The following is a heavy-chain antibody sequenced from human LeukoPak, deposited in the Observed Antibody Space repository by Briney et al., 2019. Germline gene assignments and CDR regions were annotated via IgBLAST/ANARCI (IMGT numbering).Heavy chain of an antibody. J-gene: IGHJ4*02. CDR3: ASARGPYGDYAGGYFDY. D-gene: IGHD4-17*01. CDR2: ISSSGSTI. V-gene: IGHV3-48*03. CDR1: GFTFSSYE. Sequence: PGGSLRLSCAASGFTFSSYEMNWVRQAPGKGMEWVSYISSSGSTIYYADSVKGRFTISRDNAKNSLYLQMNSLRAEDTAAYYCASARGPYGDYAGGYFDYWGQGTLVTVSS.